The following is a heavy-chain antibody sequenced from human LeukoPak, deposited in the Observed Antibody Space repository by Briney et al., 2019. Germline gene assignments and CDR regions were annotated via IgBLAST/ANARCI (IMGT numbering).Heavy chain of an antibody. CDR1: GYSFTSYW. J-gene: IGHJ4*02. V-gene: IGHV5-10-1*01. CDR3: ARLTLVGATPGDFGY. Sequence: GESLKISCKGSGYSFTSYWISWVRQMPGKGLEWMGRIDPSDSYTNYSPSFQGHVTISADKSISTAYLQWSSLKASDTAMYYCARLTLVGATPGDFGYWGQGTLVTVSS. D-gene: IGHD1-26*01. CDR2: IDPSDSYT.